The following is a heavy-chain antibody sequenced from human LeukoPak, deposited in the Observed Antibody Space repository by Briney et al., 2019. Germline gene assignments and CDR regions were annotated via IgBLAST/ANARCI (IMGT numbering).Heavy chain of an antibody. CDR3: AKGRGYRSGGSCYSDY. J-gene: IGHJ4*02. CDR2: ISGSGDNT. CDR1: GFTFSSYA. D-gene: IGHD2-15*01. V-gene: IGHV3-23*01. Sequence: GGSLRLSCAASGFTFSSYAMSWVRQAPGKGLEWVSTISGSGDNTYYADSVKGRFTISRDNSKNTLYVQMNSLRAEDTAIYYCAKGRGYRSGGSCYSDYWGQGTLVTVSS.